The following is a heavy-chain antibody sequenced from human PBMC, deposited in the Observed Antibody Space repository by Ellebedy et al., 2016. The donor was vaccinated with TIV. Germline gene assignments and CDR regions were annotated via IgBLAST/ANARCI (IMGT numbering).Heavy chain of an antibody. CDR2: IYYSEST. V-gene: IGHV4-59*01. J-gene: IGHJ5*02. D-gene: IGHD2-15*01. Sequence: SETLSLTCTVSGGSISCYYWSWIRQPPGKGLEWIGYIYYSESTNYNPSLKSRVTISVDTSKNQFSLKLSSVTAADTAVYYCARVPYCSGGSCYSGGLWFDPWGQGTLVTVSS. CDR3: ARVPYCSGGSCYSGGLWFDP. CDR1: GGSISCYY.